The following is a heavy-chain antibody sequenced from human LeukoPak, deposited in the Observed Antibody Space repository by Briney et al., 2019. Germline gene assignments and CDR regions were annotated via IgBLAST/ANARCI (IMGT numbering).Heavy chain of an antibody. CDR3: TRDQTPYY. CDR2: IRSKIYGGTP. CDR1: GFTFGDYA. V-gene: IGHV3-49*04. Sequence: GGSLRLSCTAAGFTFGDYAMTWVRQAPGKGLEWVGFIRSKIYGGTPEYAASVKGRFTISRDDSKGIAHLQMNSLKTEDTAVYYCTRDQTPYYWGQGTLVTVSS. J-gene: IGHJ4*02.